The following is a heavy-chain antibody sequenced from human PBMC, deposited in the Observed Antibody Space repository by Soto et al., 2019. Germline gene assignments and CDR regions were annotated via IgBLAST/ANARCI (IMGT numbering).Heavy chain of an antibody. CDR2: IKQDGSEK. D-gene: IGHD3-10*01. J-gene: IGHJ4*02. CDR1: GFTFGSYG. V-gene: IGHV3-7*01. CDR3: ARDRLWFGEKYFDY. Sequence: GGSLRLSCAASGFTFGSYGMQWVRQAPGKGLEGVANIKQDGSEKYYVDSVKGRFTISRDNAKNSLYLQMNSLRAEDTAVYYCARDRLWFGEKYFDYWGQGTLVTVSS.